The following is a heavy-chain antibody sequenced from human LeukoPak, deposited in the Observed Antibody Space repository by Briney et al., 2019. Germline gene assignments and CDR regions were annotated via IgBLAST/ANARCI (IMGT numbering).Heavy chain of an antibody. Sequence: GGSLRLSCAASGFTFSSYWMSWVRQAPGKGLEWVANIKQDGSEKYYVDSVKGRFTISRDNAKNSLYLQMNSLRAEDTAVYYCARFPCSSTSCYGYYYYYYMDVWGKGTTVTVSS. CDR1: GFTFSSYW. V-gene: IGHV3-7*01. CDR3: ARFPCSSTSCYGYYYYYYMDV. CDR2: IKQDGSEK. J-gene: IGHJ6*03. D-gene: IGHD2-2*01.